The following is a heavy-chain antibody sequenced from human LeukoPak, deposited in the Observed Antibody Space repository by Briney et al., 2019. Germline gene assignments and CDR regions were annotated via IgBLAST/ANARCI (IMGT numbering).Heavy chain of an antibody. CDR2: IYYSGRT. V-gene: IGHV4-59*01. D-gene: IGHD4-17*01. CDR3: ARGTVTTPPFDY. CDR1: GGSFSAYY. Sequence: SETLSLTCAVYGGSFSAYYWSWIRQPPGKGLEWIGYIYYSGRTNYNPSLKSRVTISVDTSKNQFSLKLSSVTAADTAVYYCARGTVTTPPFDYWGQGTLVTVSS. J-gene: IGHJ4*02.